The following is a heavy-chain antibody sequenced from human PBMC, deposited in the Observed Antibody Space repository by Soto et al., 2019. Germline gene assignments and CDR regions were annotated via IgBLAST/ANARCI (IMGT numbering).Heavy chain of an antibody. Sequence: TLSLTCTVSGGSISSGGYYWSWIRQHPGKGLEWIGYIYYSGSTYYNPSLKSRVTISVDTSKNQFSLKLSSVTAADTAVYYCALSSGPDPWYFDYWGQGTLVTVSS. J-gene: IGHJ4*02. CDR1: GGSISSGGYY. CDR2: IYYSGST. V-gene: IGHV4-31*03. D-gene: IGHD3-22*01. CDR3: ALSSGPDPWYFDY.